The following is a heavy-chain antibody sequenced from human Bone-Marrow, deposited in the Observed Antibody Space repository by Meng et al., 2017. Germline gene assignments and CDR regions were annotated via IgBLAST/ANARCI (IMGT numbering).Heavy chain of an antibody. CDR2: INHSGST. J-gene: IGHJ4*02. V-gene: IGHV4-34*01. Sequence: QVQLQQWGAGLLKPSETLSLTCAVYGGSFSGYYWSWIRQPPGKGLEWIGEINHSGSTNYNPSLKSRVTISVDTSKNQFSLKLSSVTAVDTAVYYCARVAYRWGGDCSYFDYWGQGTLVTVSS. D-gene: IGHD2-21*02. CDR3: ARVAYRWGGDCSYFDY. CDR1: GGSFSGYY.